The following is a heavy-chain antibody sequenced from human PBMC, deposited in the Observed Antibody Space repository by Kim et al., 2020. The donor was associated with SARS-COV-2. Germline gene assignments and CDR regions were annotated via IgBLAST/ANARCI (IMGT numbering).Heavy chain of an antibody. CDR3: ATELAPGITPRFEP. CDR1: GYTFTNFG. J-gene: IGHJ5*02. V-gene: IGHV1-18*01. D-gene: IGHD1-20*01. CDR2: ISANNGDT. Sequence: ASVKVSCKASGYTFTNFGVSWVRQAPGQGPEWMGWISANNGDTNFAQKFQGRVTLTTETSTSTAFMELRSLRSDDSAIYYCATELAPGITPRFEPWGQGTLVTVSS.